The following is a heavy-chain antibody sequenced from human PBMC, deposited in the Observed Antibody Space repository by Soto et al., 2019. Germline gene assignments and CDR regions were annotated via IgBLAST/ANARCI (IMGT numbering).Heavy chain of an antibody. J-gene: IGHJ6*03. CDR3: ASCHYLDLWTGSRHYMDV. CDR2: INHSGTT. CDR1: GGSLSGYY. Sequence: QVHLEQWGAGLLNPSETLSLTCAVYGGSLSGYYWSWVRQSPGKGLEWIGEINHSGTTNYNPSLKTRLTISADTSKHQFSLRLSSVTAADSAVYYCASCHYLDLWTGSRHYMDVWGRGTTVTVSS. V-gene: IGHV4-34*01. D-gene: IGHD3-9*01.